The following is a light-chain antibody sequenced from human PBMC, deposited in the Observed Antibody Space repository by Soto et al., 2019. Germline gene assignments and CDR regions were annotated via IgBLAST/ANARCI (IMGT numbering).Light chain of an antibody. V-gene: IGLV2-14*01. CDR2: GVT. CDR3: SSYTTAFVYV. Sequence: QSALTQPASVSGSPGQSITISCTGSSSDIGAFNYVAWYQQHPGKAPKLIIHGVTNRPSGVSSRFSGSKSDYTASLTISGLQAEDEADYYCSSYTTAFVYVFGTGTKVTVL. J-gene: IGLJ1*01. CDR1: SSDIGAFNY.